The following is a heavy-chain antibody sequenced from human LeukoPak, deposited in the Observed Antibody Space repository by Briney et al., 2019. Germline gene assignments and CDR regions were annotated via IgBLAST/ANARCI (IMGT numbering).Heavy chain of an antibody. D-gene: IGHD1-26*01. CDR3: AGALYSGSFYGMDV. V-gene: IGHV3-48*03. CDR2: ISSSGSTI. CDR1: GFTFSSYE. Sequence: GGSLRLSCAASGFTFSSYEMNWVRQAPGKVLEWVSYISSSGSTIYYADSVKGRFTISRDNSKNTLYLQMNSLRAEDTAVYYCAGALYSGSFYGMDVWGQGTTATVSS. J-gene: IGHJ6*02.